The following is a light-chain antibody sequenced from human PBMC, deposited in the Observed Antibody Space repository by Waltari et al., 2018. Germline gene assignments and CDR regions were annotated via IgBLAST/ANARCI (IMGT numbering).Light chain of an antibody. CDR1: EGIGND. CDR2: RTS. V-gene: IGKV1-6*01. J-gene: IGKJ1*01. CDR3: QQGSSDPWT. Sequence: SLSASVGDTVTITCQASEGIGNDLNWYQKIPGKAPKLLIYRTSNLQTGIPSRLSGSGSGTIFALTISSLQPEDFGTYYCQQGSSDPWTFGQGTQVEI.